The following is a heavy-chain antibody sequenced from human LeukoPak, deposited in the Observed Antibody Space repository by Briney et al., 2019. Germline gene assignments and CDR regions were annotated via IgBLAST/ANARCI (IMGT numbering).Heavy chain of an antibody. Sequence: GSSVKVSCKASGGAFSSYAISWVRQAPGQGLEWMGGIIPIFGTANYAQKFQGRVTITTDESTSTAYMELSSLRSEDTAVYYCARDRGTKGSIWFDPWGQGTLVTVSS. CDR3: ARDRGTKGSIWFDP. CDR1: GGAFSSYA. CDR2: IIPIFGTA. D-gene: IGHD4-11*01. V-gene: IGHV1-69*05. J-gene: IGHJ5*02.